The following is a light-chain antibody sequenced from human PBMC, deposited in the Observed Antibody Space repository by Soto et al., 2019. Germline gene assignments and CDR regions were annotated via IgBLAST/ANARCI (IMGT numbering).Light chain of an antibody. CDR2: DVT. V-gene: IGLV2-11*01. Sequence: QSVLTHPRSVSGSPGQSVTISCTVTSIDVVGYNYVSWDQRQAGKGPKLIIYDVTELPAGVPHRFSAFKSGNTASLTISGLQTDDAGDYYCSSYAANYVYVFGYGRMVTVL. CDR1: SIDVVGYNY. CDR3: SSYAANYVYV. J-gene: IGLJ1*01.